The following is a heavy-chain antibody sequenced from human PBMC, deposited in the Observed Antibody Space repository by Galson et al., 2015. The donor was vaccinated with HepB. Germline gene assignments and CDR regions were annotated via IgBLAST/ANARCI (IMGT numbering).Heavy chain of an antibody. J-gene: IGHJ4*02. D-gene: IGHD6-19*01. V-gene: IGHV3-30*18. CDR3: AKDLSSGWYDGGYDY. CDR1: GFTFSSYG. CDR2: ISYDGSNK. Sequence: SLRLSCAASGFTFSSYGMHWVRQAPGKGLEWVAVISYDGSNKYYADSVKGRFTISRDNSKNTLYLQMNSLRAEDTVVYYCAKDLSSGWYDGGYDYWGQGTLVTVSS.